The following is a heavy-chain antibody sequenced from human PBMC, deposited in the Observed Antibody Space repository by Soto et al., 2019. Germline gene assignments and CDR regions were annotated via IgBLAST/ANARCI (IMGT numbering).Heavy chain of an antibody. V-gene: IGHV1-2*04. CDR2: INPNSGGT. CDR3: ARGALGYCSSTSCYGVDY. CDR1: GYTFTGYY. D-gene: IGHD2-2*01. Sequence: GASVKVSCKASGYTFTGYYMHWVRQAPGQGLEWMGWINPNSGGTNYAQKFQGWVTMTRDTSISTAYMELSRLRSDDTAVYYCARGALGYCSSTSCYGVDYWGQGTLVTVSS. J-gene: IGHJ4*02.